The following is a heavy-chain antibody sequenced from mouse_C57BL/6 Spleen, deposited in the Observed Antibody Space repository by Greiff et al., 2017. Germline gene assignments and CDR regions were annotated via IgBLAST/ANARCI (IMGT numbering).Heavy chain of an antibody. J-gene: IGHJ2*01. V-gene: IGHV5-17*01. D-gene: IGHD1-1*01. CDR2: ISSGSSTI. CDR1: GFTFSDYG. Sequence: EVNVVESGGGLVKPGGSLKLSCAASGFTFSDYGMHWVRQAPEKGLEWVAYISSGSSTIYYADTVKGRFTISRDNAKNTLFLQMTSRRSEDTAMYYCARFTERENYFDYWGQGTTLTVSS. CDR3: ARFTERENYFDY.